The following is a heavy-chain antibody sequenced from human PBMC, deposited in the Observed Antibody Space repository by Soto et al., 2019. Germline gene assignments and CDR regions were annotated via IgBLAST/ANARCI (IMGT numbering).Heavy chain of an antibody. J-gene: IGHJ3*02. V-gene: IGHV1-18*01. CDR1: GYSFTKYG. D-gene: IGHD3-10*01. Sequence: QVQLVQSGAEVKKPGASVKVSCKTSGYSFTKYGVNWVRQAPGQGLQWMGRINPNNGNTDYTQTLQGRLTITTDTSTTTAYMELGSLRSNDTAVDDCAREGRMWGRGLAFDIWGQGTMVTVSS. CDR3: AREGRMWGRGLAFDI. CDR2: INPNNGNT.